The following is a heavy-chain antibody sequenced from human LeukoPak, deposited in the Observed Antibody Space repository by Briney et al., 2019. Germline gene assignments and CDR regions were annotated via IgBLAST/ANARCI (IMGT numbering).Heavy chain of an antibody. CDR3: AREEYSGSYSI. CDR2: INPGSGGT. J-gene: IGHJ3*02. V-gene: IGHV1-2*02. CDR1: GYTFTGYY. D-gene: IGHD1-26*01. Sequence: GASVKVSCKASGYTFTGYYIRWVRQAPGQGLEWMGWINPGSGGTNSTQKFQGRVTMTRDTSISTAYMELSRLRSDDTAVYYCAREEYSGSYSIWGQGTMVTVSS.